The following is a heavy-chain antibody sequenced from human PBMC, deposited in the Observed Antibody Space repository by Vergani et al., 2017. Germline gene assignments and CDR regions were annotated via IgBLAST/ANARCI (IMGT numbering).Heavy chain of an antibody. CDR3: ARGSGYCSGGSCYLGYYYYMDV. Sequence: QLQLQESGPGLVKPSETLSLTCTVSGGSISSSSYYWGWIRQPPGKGLEWIGSIYYSGSTYYNPSLKSRVTISVDTSKNQFSLKLSSVTAADTAVYYCARGSGYCSGGSCYLGYYYYMDVWGKGP. CDR2: IYYSGST. CDR1: GGSISSSSYY. J-gene: IGHJ6*03. D-gene: IGHD2-15*01. V-gene: IGHV4-39*07.